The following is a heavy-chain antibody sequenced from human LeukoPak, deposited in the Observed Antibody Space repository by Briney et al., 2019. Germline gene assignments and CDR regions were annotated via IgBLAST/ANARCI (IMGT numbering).Heavy chain of an antibody. CDR2: INPSGGST. V-gene: IGHV1-46*01. J-gene: IGHJ5*02. D-gene: IGHD3-10*01. Sequence: ASVKVSCKASGYTFTSYYTHWVRHAPGQGLEWMGIINPSGGSTSYAQKFQGRVTMTRDTSTSTVYMELSSLRSEDTAVYYCARDHGSGRDWFDPWGQGTLVTASS. CDR1: GYTFTSYY. CDR3: ARDHGSGRDWFDP.